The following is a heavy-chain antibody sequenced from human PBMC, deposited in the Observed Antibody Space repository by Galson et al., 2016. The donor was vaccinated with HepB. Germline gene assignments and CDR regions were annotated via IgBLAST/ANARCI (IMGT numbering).Heavy chain of an antibody. D-gene: IGHD3-22*01. J-gene: IGHJ3*02. CDR1: GFTFSNYE. V-gene: IGHV3-48*03. CDR3: ARPDTSVYAFDI. Sequence: SLRLSCAASGFTFSNYEMNWVRQAPGKGLEWLSYISSVGSNTYYADSVEGRFTISRDNAKNSLYLQMNSLRDEDTAVYYCARPDTSVYAFDIWGQGTMVTVSS. CDR2: ISSVGSNT.